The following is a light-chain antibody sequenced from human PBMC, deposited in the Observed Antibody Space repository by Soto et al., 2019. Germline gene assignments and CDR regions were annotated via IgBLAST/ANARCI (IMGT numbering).Light chain of an antibody. CDR3: QQSYVTPLT. CDR1: QSISNY. J-gene: IGKJ4*01. Sequence: DMEMTQSPSSLSASVGDRVTITCRASQSISNYLNWYQHKPGKVPKLLIYAASSLQSGVPTRFSGSGSGTHFTLTSNSLLPEDFAAYYCQQSYVTPLTFGGGTKIEIK. CDR2: AAS. V-gene: IGKV1-39*01.